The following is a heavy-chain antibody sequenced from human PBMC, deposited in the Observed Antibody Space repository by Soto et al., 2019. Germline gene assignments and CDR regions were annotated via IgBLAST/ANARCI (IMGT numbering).Heavy chain of an antibody. CDR1: GFTFSSYR. J-gene: IGHJ3*02. D-gene: IGHD3-22*01. CDR3: ARDAPNYYDSSGEAFDI. Sequence: GGSLRLSCAASGFTFSSYRMNLERQAPGKGLECVSYFSSSSGTIYYADSVKGRFTISRDNAKNSLYLQMNSLRDEDTAVYYGARDAPNYYDSSGEAFDIGGQGTMVTVSS. CDR2: FSSSSGTI. V-gene: IGHV3-48*02.